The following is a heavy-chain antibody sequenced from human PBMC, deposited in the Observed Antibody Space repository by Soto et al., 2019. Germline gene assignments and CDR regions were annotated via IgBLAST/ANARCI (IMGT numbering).Heavy chain of an antibody. V-gene: IGHV1-46*01. CDR2: IKPSDGST. D-gene: IGHD1-26*01. J-gene: IGHJ4*02. CDR3: ARDAAVGLFDY. Sequence: ASVKVSCKAAGYTFTNYYIHWVRQAPGQGLEWMGLIKPSDGSTTYAQKFQGRVTMTSDTSTSTVYMELTSLRSEDTAVYYCARDAAVGLFDYWGQGTLVTVSS. CDR1: GYTFTNYY.